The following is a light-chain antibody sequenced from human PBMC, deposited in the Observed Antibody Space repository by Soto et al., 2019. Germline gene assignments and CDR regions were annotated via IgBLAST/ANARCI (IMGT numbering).Light chain of an antibody. CDR3: QQYGSAPPDT. V-gene: IGKV3-15*01. CDR1: QSVSSN. Sequence: EIVMTQSPATLSVSPGERATLSCRASQSVSSNLAWYQQKPGQAPRLLIYGASTRATGIPARFSGSGSGTEFTLTISRLEPEDFAVYYCQQYGSAPPDTFGGGTKVDIK. CDR2: GAS. J-gene: IGKJ4*01.